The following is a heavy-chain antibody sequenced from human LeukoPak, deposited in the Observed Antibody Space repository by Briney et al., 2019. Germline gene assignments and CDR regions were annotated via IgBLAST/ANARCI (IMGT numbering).Heavy chain of an antibody. Sequence: GGSLRLSCAASGFSFSSYEMTWVRQAPGKGLEWLSYISSSGSTVHYADSVQGRFTTSRDNAKNSLYLQMNSLRAEDTAVYYCAGSHRTDYWGQRTLVTVSS. CDR2: ISSSGSTV. J-gene: IGHJ4*02. CDR3: AGSHRTDY. CDR1: GFSFSSYE. V-gene: IGHV3-48*03.